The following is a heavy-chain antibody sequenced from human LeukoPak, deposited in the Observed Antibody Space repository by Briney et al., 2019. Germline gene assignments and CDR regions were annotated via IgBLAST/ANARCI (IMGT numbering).Heavy chain of an antibody. J-gene: IGHJ4*02. D-gene: IGHD2/OR15-2a*01. CDR3: AKLEYWVRY. V-gene: IGHV4-38-2*01. CDR2: IYHSGST. CDR1: GYSISSGYY. Sequence: SETLSLTCAVSGYSISSGYYWGWIRQPPGKGLEWIGSIYHSGSTYYNPSLKSRVTISVDTSKNQFSLKLSSVTAADTAVYYCAKLEYWVRYWGRGTLVTVSS.